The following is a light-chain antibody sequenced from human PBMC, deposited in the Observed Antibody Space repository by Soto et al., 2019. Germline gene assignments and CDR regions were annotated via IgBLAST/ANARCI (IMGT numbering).Light chain of an antibody. CDR1: SSNIGTNT. J-gene: IGLJ1*01. V-gene: IGLV1-44*01. Sequence: QSVLTQPPSASGTPGQRGTISCSGSSSNIGTNTVSWYQHLPGTAPKLLIYNNNQRPSGVPDRFSGSKSGTSASLAISGLQSEDEADYYCAAWDDSLSGHFVFGTGTKLTVL. CDR3: AAWDDSLSGHFV. CDR2: NNN.